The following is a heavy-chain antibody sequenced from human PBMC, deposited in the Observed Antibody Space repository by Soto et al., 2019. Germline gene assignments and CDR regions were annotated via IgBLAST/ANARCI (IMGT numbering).Heavy chain of an antibody. CDR1: GYTFTSYG. CDR2: ISAYNGNT. J-gene: IGHJ4*02. D-gene: IGHD3-16*01. Sequence: ASVKVSCKASGYTFTSYGISWVRQAPGQGLEWMGWISAYNGNTNYAQKLQGRVTITADESTSTAYMELSSLRSEDTAVYYCASGGVDLNFDYWGQGTLVTVSS. CDR3: ASGGVDLNFDY. V-gene: IGHV1-18*01.